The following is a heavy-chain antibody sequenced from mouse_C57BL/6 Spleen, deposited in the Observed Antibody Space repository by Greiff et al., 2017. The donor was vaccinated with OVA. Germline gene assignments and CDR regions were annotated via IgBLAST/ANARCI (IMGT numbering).Heavy chain of an antibody. J-gene: IGHJ2*01. Sequence: QVQLQQSGAELVKPGASGKISCKASGYAFSSYWRTGVKQRPGKGLEWIGQIYPGDGDTNYNGKFKGKATLTADKSSSTAYMQLSSLTSEDSAVYFCARWGTTVVATDYFDYWGQGTTLTVSS. CDR1: GYAFSSYW. CDR2: IYPGDGDT. CDR3: ARWGTTVVATDYFDY. V-gene: IGHV1-80*01. D-gene: IGHD1-1*01.